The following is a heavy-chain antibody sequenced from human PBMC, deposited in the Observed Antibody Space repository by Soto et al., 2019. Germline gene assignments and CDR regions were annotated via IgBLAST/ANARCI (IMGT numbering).Heavy chain of an antibody. J-gene: IGHJ4*02. CDR2: INAFNGNK. Sequence: QVQLVQSGAEVKKPGASVKVSCEASGYTFDNYGFSWVRQAPGQGLEWMGWINAFNGNKNYARKFQGRVTMTTDPSTSTVYMELRRLRSDDTAVYYCAIDLEFWSGDFENWGQGTLVTVSS. D-gene: IGHD3-3*01. CDR3: AIDLEFWSGDFEN. CDR1: GYTFDNYG. V-gene: IGHV1-18*01.